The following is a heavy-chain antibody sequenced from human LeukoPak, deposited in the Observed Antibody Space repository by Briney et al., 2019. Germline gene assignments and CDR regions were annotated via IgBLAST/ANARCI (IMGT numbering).Heavy chain of an antibody. D-gene: IGHD2-15*01. CDR1: GFTFSSYA. CDR3: ASSLSRCSGGSCYPYYFDY. Sequence: PGGSLRLSCAASGFTFSSYAMHWVRQAPGKGLEWVAVISYDGSNKYYADSVKGRFTISRDNSKNTLYLQMNSLRAEDTAVYYCASSLSRCSGGSCYPYYFDYWGQGTLVTVSS. CDR2: ISYDGSNK. V-gene: IGHV3-30*04. J-gene: IGHJ4*02.